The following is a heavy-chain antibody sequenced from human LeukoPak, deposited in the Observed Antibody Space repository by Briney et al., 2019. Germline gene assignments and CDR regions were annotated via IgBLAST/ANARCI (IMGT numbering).Heavy chain of an antibody. CDR3: ARYYYDSSGYYYFVY. J-gene: IGHJ4*02. CDR1: GGSISSYY. CDR2: IYYSGST. D-gene: IGHD3-22*01. Sequence: SETLSLTCTVSGGSISSYYWSWIRQPPGKGLEWIGYIYYSGSTNYNPSLKSRVTISVDTSKNQFSLKLSSVTAADTAVYYCARYYYDSSGYYYFVYWGQGTLVTVSP. V-gene: IGHV4-59*12.